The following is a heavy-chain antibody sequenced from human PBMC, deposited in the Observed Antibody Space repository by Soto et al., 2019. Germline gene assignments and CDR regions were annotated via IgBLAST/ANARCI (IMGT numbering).Heavy chain of an antibody. J-gene: IGHJ4*02. D-gene: IGHD6-19*01. V-gene: IGHV4-34*01. CDR2: VKDGGHT. CDR3: ARGQEGVVAAH. CDR1: GGSLSGYY. Sequence: QVQLQQWGAGLLKPSETLSLNCAVTGGSLSGYYWSWIRQPPGKGLEWIGEVKDGGHTNYSPSLRGXXTXSXXPSNSQFSLRLNSVTAADTGVYYCARGQEGVVAAHWDQGSLVTVSS.